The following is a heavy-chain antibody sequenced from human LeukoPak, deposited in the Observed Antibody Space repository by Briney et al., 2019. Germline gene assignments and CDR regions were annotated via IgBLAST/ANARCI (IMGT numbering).Heavy chain of an antibody. CDR3: ARPSGSYSRWCDP. CDR2: LYYSGST. CDR1: GGSISSSSYY. J-gene: IGHJ5*02. V-gene: IGHV4-39*01. Sequence: SETLSLTCTVSGGSISSSSYYWGWIRQPPGKGLEWIVSLYYSGSTYYNPSRKSRVTISVDTSKNHFSLKLSSVTAADTAVYYCARPSGSYSRWCDPWGQGTLVTVSS. D-gene: IGHD1-26*01.